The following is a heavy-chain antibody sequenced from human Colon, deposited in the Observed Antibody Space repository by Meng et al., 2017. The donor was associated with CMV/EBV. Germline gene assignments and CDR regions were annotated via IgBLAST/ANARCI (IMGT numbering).Heavy chain of an antibody. CDR3: ARAGYYDGSGPDY. CDR1: GFTFRDYY. D-gene: IGHD3-22*01. V-gene: IGHV3-11*04. J-gene: IGHJ4*02. CDR2: MSGSSRTI. Sequence: CVGSGFTFRDYYMSWIRQAPGKGLEWISYMSGSSRTIYYADSVQGRFSISRDNAKDSLYLQMTNLTAEDTAVYCCARAGYYDGSGPDYWGQGTLVTVSS.